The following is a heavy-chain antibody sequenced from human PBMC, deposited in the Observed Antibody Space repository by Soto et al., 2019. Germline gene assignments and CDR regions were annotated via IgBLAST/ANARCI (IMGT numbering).Heavy chain of an antibody. Sequence: KPSETLSLTCTVSGGSISSSSYYWSWIRQPPGKGLEWIGEINHSGSTNYNPSLKSRVTISVDTSKNQFSLKLSSVTAADTAVYYCARSIAAAAHHTRTKYYMDVWGKGTTVTVSS. D-gene: IGHD6-13*01. V-gene: IGHV4-39*07. J-gene: IGHJ6*03. CDR1: GGSISSSSYY. CDR3: ARSIAAAAHHTRTKYYMDV. CDR2: INHSGST.